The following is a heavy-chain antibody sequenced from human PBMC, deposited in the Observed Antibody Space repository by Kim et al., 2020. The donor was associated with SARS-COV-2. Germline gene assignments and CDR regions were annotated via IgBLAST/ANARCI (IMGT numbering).Heavy chain of an antibody. V-gene: IGHV3-11*01. Sequence: GGSLRLSCAASGFTFRDYYMSWIRQAPGKRLEWVSYISTSDNTIYYADSVKGRFTISRDNAKNSLSLQMNSLRAEDTAVYYCARVSFVGGSCYFGYWGQGTLVTVSS. CDR2: ISTSDNTI. J-gene: IGHJ4*02. D-gene: IGHD2-15*01. CDR1: GFTFRDYY. CDR3: ARVSFVGGSCYFGY.